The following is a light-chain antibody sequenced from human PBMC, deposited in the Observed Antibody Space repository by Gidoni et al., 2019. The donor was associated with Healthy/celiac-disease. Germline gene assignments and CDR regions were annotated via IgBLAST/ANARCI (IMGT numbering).Light chain of an antibody. V-gene: IGKV4-1*01. CDR3: QQYYSTPPYT. J-gene: IGKJ2*01. CDR2: WAS. CDR1: QSVLYRSNNKNY. Sequence: VLSQFPDSLAVVPGERATNKCKSSQSVLYRSNNKNYLAWYQQKPGQPPKLLIYWASTRESGVPDRFSGSGSGTDFTLTISSLQAEDVAVYYCQQYYSTPPYTFGQGTKLEIK.